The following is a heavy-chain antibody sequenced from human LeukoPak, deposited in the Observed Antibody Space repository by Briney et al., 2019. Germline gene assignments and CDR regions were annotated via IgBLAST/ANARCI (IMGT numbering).Heavy chain of an antibody. CDR2: ISAYNGNT. Sequence: ASAKVSCKASGYTFTSYGISWVRQAPGQGLEWMGWISAYNGNTNYAQKLQGRVTMTTDTSTSAAYMELRSLRSDDTAVYYCARDRPRGYCSGGSCYFGFDYWGQGTLVTVSS. D-gene: IGHD2-15*01. CDR1: GYTFTSYG. J-gene: IGHJ4*02. CDR3: ARDRPRGYCSGGSCYFGFDY. V-gene: IGHV1-18*01.